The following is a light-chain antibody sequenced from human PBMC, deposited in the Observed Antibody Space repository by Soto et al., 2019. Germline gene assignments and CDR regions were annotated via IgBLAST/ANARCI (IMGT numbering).Light chain of an antibody. CDR3: QQYNSYSFT. V-gene: IGKV1-5*01. J-gene: IGKJ3*01. Sequence: DIQMTQSPSTLSASVGDRVTITCRASQSISSWLAWYQQKPGKAPKPLIYDASSLESGVPSRISGSGSGTEFSLTISSLQTDDLGTYYCQQYNSYSFTFXSGTTVDIK. CDR2: DAS. CDR1: QSISSW.